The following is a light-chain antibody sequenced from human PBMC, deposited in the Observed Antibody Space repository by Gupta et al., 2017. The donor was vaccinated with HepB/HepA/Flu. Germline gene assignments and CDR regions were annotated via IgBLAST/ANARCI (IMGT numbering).Light chain of an antibody. CDR1: KLRDKY. CDR3: QEWDSSTVV. J-gene: IGLJ2*01. CDR2: QES. Sequence: SYALTQPPSVSVSPGQTASITCAGDKLRDKYGCWYQQKPGQSPVLVIYQESKRPSGIPERCSGSNTGNTATLTIGGTQAKDEADYYCQEWDSSTVVFGGGTKLTVL. V-gene: IGLV3-1*01.